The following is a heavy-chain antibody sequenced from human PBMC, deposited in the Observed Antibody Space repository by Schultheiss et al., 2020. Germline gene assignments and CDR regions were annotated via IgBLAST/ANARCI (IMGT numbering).Heavy chain of an antibody. CDR2: ISGSGGST. CDR1: GFTFSSFA. V-gene: IGHV3-23*01. Sequence: GESLKISCAASGFTFSSFAMSWVRQVPGKGLEWVSAISGSGGSTYYADSVKGRFTISRDNSKNTLYLQMNSLRAEDTAVYYCAKDYSSSWYLVRDAFDIWGQGTMVTVSS. CDR3: AKDYSSSWYLVRDAFDI. J-gene: IGHJ3*02. D-gene: IGHD6-13*01.